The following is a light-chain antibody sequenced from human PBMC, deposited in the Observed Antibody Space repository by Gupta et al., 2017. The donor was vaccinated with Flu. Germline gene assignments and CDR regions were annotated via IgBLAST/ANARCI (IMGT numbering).Light chain of an antibody. CDR3: QQYRSSLMYT. CDR2: GAS. V-gene: IGKV3-20*01. CDR1: QTVSNS. Sequence: DIVLTQSPGTLSLSPGERATLSYRASQTVSNSLAWYQQKPGQAPRLLIYGASSRASGIPDRFSGSGSGTEFTLTISRLEPEDFAVYYCQQYRSSLMYTFGQGTKVEIK. J-gene: IGKJ2*01.